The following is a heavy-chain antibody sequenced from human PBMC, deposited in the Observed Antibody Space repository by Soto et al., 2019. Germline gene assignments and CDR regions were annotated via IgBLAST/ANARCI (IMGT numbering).Heavy chain of an antibody. J-gene: IGHJ5*02. CDR3: ARIRYYYDSSGYHRWFDP. CDR1: GGSISSYY. Sequence: PSETLSLTCTVSGGSISSYYWGWIRQPPGKGLEWIGYIFYSGSTYYNPSLKSRVTISVDTSKNQFSLKLSSVTAADTAVYYCARIRYYYDSSGYHRWFDPWGQGTLVTVSS. V-gene: IGHV4-59*08. D-gene: IGHD3-22*01. CDR2: IFYSGST.